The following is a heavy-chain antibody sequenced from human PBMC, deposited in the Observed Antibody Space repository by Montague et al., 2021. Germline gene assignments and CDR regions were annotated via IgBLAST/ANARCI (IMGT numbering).Heavy chain of an antibody. D-gene: IGHD3-10*01. J-gene: IGHJ4*02. CDR1: GGSISSSSYY. Sequence: SETLSLTCTVPGGSISSSSYYWGWIRQPPGKGLEWIGSIYYSGSTYYNPSLKSRVTISVDTSKNQFSLKLSSVTAADTAVYYCAREGVGDLLFSFDSWGQGTLVTVSS. CDR2: IYYSGST. CDR3: AREGVGDLLFSFDS. V-gene: IGHV4-39*02.